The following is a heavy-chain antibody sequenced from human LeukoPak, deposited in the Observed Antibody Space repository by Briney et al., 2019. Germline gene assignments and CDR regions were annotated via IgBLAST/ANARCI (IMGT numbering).Heavy chain of an antibody. CDR3: ARVLDYGDFDAFDI. V-gene: IGHV1-24*01. Sequence: ASVKVSCKVSGYTLTELSMHWVRQAPGKGLEWMGGFDPEDGETIYAQKFQGRVTMTEDTSTDTAYMELSSLRSDDTAVYYCARVLDYGDFDAFDIWGQGTMVTVSS. J-gene: IGHJ3*02. CDR2: FDPEDGET. CDR1: GYTLTELS. D-gene: IGHD4-17*01.